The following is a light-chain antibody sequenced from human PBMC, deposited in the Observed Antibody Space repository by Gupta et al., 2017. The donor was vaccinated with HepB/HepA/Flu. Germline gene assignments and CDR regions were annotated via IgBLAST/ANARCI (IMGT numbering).Light chain of an antibody. V-gene: IGLV2-11*01. J-gene: IGLJ1*01. CDR1: SSDVGDYDS. CDR3: CSDAGYDNYV. CDR2: NVS. Sequence: QSALTQPRSVSGSPCQSVTISCTGTSSDVGDYDSVFCYQQRPGKASHLIIYNVSQRPAAVPGRFSGSKAGNTASLTISGPKEEEEADYYCCSDAGYDNYVFGTGTKVTVL.